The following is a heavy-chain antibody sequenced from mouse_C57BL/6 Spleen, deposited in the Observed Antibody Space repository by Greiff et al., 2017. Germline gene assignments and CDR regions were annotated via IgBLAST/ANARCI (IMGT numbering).Heavy chain of an antibody. CDR2: INPSSGYT. J-gene: IGHJ3*01. CDR1: GYTFTSYT. D-gene: IGHD3-2*02. CDR3: ASDSSGLAWFAY. Sequence: QVQLQQSGAELARPGASVKMSCKASGYTFTSYTMHWVKQRPGQGLEWIGYINPSSGYTKYNQKFKDKATLTADKSSSTAYMQLSSLTSEDSAVYYCASDSSGLAWFAYWGQGTLVTVSA. V-gene: IGHV1-4*01.